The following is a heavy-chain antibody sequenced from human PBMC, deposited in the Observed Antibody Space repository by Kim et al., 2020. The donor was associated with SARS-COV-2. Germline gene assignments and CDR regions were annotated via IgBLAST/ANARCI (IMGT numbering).Heavy chain of an antibody. V-gene: IGHV4-59*01. J-gene: IGHJ4*02. Sequence: NYHPALMSRVTISTDTSKTQFSLQLTSVTAADTAVYYCGTKRGDRSGFIDYWGQGTLVTVSS. CDR3: GTKRGDRSGFIDY. D-gene: IGHD3-22*01.